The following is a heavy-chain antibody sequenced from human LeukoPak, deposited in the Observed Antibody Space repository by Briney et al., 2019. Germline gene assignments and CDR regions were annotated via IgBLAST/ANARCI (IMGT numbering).Heavy chain of an antibody. CDR3: ARDKYYYDSSGSIRFDY. Sequence: NPSETLSLTCAVSGGSISSSYYWSWIRQPAGKGLEWIGRIYTSGSTNYNPSLKSRVTMSVDTSKKQFSLKLSSVTAADTAVYYCARDKYYYDSSGSIRFDYWGQGTLVTVSS. CDR1: GGSISSSYY. CDR2: IYTSGST. J-gene: IGHJ4*02. D-gene: IGHD3-22*01. V-gene: IGHV4-4*07.